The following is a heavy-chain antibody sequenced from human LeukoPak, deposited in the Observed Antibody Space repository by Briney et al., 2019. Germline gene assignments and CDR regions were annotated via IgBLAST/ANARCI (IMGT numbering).Heavy chain of an antibody. D-gene: IGHD4-17*01. CDR2: ISYDGSNK. CDR3: ARDRDYAFDY. V-gene: IGHV3-30*03. Sequence: GRSLRLSCAASGFTFSSSGMHWVRQAPGKGLEWVAVISYDGSNKYYADSVKGRFTFSRDNSKNTLYLQMNSLRDEDTAVYYCARDRDYAFDYWGQGTLVTVSS. J-gene: IGHJ4*02. CDR1: GFTFSSSG.